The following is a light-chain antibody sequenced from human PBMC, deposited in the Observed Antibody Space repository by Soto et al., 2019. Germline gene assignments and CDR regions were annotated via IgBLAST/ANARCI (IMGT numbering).Light chain of an antibody. CDR3: CSYAGSSYVV. CDR2: DVS. CDR1: SSDVGGYNY. J-gene: IGLJ2*01. V-gene: IGLV2-11*01. Sequence: QSALTQPRSVSGSPGQSVTISCTGTSSDVGGYNYVSWYQQHPGKAPKLMIYDVSKRPSGVPDRFSGSKSGNTASLTISGLPAEDQADYYCCSYAGSSYVVFGRGTQLTVL.